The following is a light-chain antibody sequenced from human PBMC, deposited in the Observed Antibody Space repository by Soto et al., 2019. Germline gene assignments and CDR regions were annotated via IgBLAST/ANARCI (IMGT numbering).Light chain of an antibody. V-gene: IGKV3-20*01. CDR2: DAS. CDR3: QQYGSSPWT. Sequence: EIVLTQSPGTLSLSPGERATLSCRASQSVSNNFLAWYQQKPGQAPRLLIYDASSRATGIPDRFSGSGSGTDFTLTISRLEPEDFAVYFCQQYGSSPWTFGQGTKVEIK. J-gene: IGKJ1*01. CDR1: QSVSNNF.